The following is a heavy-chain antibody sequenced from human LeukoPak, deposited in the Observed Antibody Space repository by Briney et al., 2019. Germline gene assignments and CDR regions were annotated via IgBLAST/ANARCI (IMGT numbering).Heavy chain of an antibody. D-gene: IGHD3-22*01. CDR3: AGHYYDSSGYFLHYYYYMDV. V-gene: IGHV4-59*01. CDR2: IYYSGST. J-gene: IGHJ6*03. CDR1: GGSISSYY. Sequence: SETLSLTCTVSGGSISSYYRSWIRQPPGKGLEWLGYIYYSGSTNYNPSLKSRVTISVDTSKNQFSLKLSSVTAADTAVYYCAGHYYDSSGYFLHYYYYMDVWGKGTTVTVSS.